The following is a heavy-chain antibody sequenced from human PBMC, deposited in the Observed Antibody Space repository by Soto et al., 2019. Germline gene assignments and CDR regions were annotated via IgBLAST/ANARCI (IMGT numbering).Heavy chain of an antibody. D-gene: IGHD2-21*02. CDR3: AGGVTDATRGDH. J-gene: IGHJ4*02. Sequence: QVQLVQSGAEVKKPGSSVKVSCKASGGTFTSYTINWVRQAPGQGLEWMGRIIPILDTANYAQKFQGRVTVTADKSTGTAFMELTSLRSEDTAVYYCAGGVTDATRGDHWGQGTLVTVSS. CDR1: GGTFTSYT. V-gene: IGHV1-69*08. CDR2: IIPILDTA.